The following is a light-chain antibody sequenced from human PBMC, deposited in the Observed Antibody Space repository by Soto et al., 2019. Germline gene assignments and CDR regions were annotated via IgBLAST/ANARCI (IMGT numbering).Light chain of an antibody. Sequence: EIVMSQSPATVSLSPWDSATLSCRASQSVRSNLAWYQQKPGQAPRLLIYDASSRATGIPDRFSGGGSGTDFTLTISRLEPEDFAVYYCQQFSSYPLTFGGGTKV. J-gene: IGKJ4*01. V-gene: IGKV3-20*01. CDR1: QSVRSN. CDR2: DAS. CDR3: QQFSSYPLT.